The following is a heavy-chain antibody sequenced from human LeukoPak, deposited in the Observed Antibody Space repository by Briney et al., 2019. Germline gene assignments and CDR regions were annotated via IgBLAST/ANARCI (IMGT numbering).Heavy chain of an antibody. J-gene: IGHJ6*03. CDR1: GFTFSSYW. Sequence: GGSLRLSCAASGFTFSSYWMSWVRQAPGKGLEWVANIKKDGSEKIYVDSVKGRFTISRDTAKNSLYLQMNSLRAEDTAVYYCAREAPINIVLMVYAIQTYYYYYMDVWGKGTTVTVSS. V-gene: IGHV3-7*01. D-gene: IGHD2-8*01. CDR2: IKKDGSEK. CDR3: AREAPINIVLMVYAIQTYYYYYMDV.